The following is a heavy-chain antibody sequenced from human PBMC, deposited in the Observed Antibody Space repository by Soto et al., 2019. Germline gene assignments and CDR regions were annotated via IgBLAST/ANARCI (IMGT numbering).Heavy chain of an antibody. D-gene: IGHD1-1*01. V-gene: IGHV1-24*01. CDR1: GHTLTELS. Sequence: QVQLVQSGAEVKKPGASVKVSCKVSGHTLTELSMHWARQAPGKGLEWMGGFDPEDGETISAQKFQGRVPMTEDTSTDSTFLELSSLRSEDTAVYYCAAGGTRWLHSPFDYWGQGTRVTISS. J-gene: IGHJ4*02. CDR3: AAGGTRWLHSPFDY. CDR2: FDPEDGET.